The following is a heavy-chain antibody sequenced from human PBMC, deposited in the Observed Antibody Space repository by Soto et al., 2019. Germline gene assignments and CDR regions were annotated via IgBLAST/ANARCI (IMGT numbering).Heavy chain of an antibody. CDR2: TYYRSKWYN. CDR1: GDSVSSNSAA. CDR3: ARVSYSGYDSQIDY. Sequence: PSQTLSLTCVISGDSVSSNSAAWNWIRQSPSRGLEWLGRTYYRSKWYNDYAVSVKSRITINPDTSKNQFSLQLNSVTPEDTAVYYCARVSYSGYDSQIDYWGQGTLVTVSS. J-gene: IGHJ4*02. D-gene: IGHD5-12*01. V-gene: IGHV6-1*01.